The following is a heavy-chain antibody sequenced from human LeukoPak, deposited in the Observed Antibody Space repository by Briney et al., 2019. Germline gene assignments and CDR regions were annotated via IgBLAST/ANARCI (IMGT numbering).Heavy chain of an antibody. CDR2: IHPNSGGT. J-gene: IGHJ4*02. CDR1: GYTFTGYY. CDR3: ARVGTYYYDSSGYYPPGPIDY. D-gene: IGHD3-22*01. V-gene: IGHV1-2*02. Sequence: GASVKVSCTASGYTFTGYYMHWVRQAPGQGLEWMGWIHPNSGGTNYAQTFPGRVTMTRDTSISTAYMELSRLRSDDTAVYYCARVGTYYYDSSGYYPPGPIDYWGQGTLVTVSS.